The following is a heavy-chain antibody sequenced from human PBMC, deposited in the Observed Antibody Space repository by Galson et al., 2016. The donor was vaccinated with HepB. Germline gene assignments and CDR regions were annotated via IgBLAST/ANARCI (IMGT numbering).Heavy chain of an antibody. CDR2: VYYSGTT. CDR3: ASLRDGYNVNY. V-gene: IGHV4-39*01. D-gene: IGHD5-24*01. CDR1: GVSISSASYF. J-gene: IGHJ4*02. Sequence: SETLSLTCTVSGVSISSASYFWGWIRQPPGRGLEWLGSVYYSGTTYYNPSLKSRVTISADTSKNQFSLKLTSVTAADTAVYYCASLRDGYNVNYWGQGPLVTVSS.